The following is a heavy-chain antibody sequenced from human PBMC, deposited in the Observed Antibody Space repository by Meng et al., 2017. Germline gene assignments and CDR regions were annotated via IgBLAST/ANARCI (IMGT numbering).Heavy chain of an antibody. CDR1: GYTFTSYA. V-gene: IGHV1-46*01. Sequence: VELVETGAKLTKPGASVKFSCKASGYTFTSYAMNWVRQAPGQGLEWMGIINPSGGSTSYAQKFQGRVTMTRDTSTSTVYMELSSLRSEDTAVYYCARAAEVATIDFADYWGQGTLVTVSS. CDR2: INPSGGST. D-gene: IGHD5-24*01. J-gene: IGHJ4*02. CDR3: ARAAEVATIDFADY.